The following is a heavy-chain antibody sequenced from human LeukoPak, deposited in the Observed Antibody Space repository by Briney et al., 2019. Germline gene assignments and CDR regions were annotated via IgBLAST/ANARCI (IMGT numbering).Heavy chain of an antibody. J-gene: IGHJ6*04. V-gene: IGHV3-9*01. CDR3: AKSSYAYYYGSGSFGYGMDV. Sequence: GGSLRLSCAASGFTFDDYAMHWVRQAPGKGLEWVSGISWNSGSIGYADSVKGRFTISRDNAKNSLYLQMNSLRAEDTALYYCAKSSYAYYYGSGSFGYGMDVWGKGTTVIVSS. CDR1: GFTFDDYA. CDR2: ISWNSGSI. D-gene: IGHD3-10*01.